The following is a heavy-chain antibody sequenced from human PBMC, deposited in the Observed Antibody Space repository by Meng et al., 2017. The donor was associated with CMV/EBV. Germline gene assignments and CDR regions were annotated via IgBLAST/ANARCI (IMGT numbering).Heavy chain of an antibody. Sequence: QIPLKESGPTRVQPTQTLTLACTFSGFSLSTSGVGVGWIRQPPGKALEWLALIYWDDDKRYSPSLKSRLTITKDTSKNQVVLTMTNMDPVDTATYYCAHKGRRMAAAGINWFDPWGQGTLVTVSS. D-gene: IGHD6-13*01. V-gene: IGHV2-5*02. CDR2: IYWDDDK. CDR1: GFSLSTSGVG. J-gene: IGHJ5*02. CDR3: AHKGRRMAAAGINWFDP.